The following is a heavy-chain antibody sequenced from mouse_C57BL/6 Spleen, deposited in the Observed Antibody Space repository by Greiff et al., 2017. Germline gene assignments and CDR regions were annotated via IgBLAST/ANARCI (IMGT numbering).Heavy chain of an antibody. J-gene: IGHJ1*03. V-gene: IGHV1-64*01. CDR1: GYTFTSYW. CDR3: ARRDGSSDWYFDV. D-gene: IGHD1-1*01. CDR2: IHPNSGST. Sequence: QVQMQQPEAELVKPGASVKLSCKASGYTFTSYWMHWVKQRPGQGLEWIGMIHPNSGSTNYNEKFKSKATLTVDKSSSTAYMQLSSLTSEDSAVYYCARRDGSSDWYFDVWGTGTTVTVSS.